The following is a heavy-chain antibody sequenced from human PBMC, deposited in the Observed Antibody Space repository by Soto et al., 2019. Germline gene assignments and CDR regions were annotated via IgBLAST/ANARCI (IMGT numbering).Heavy chain of an antibody. CDR1: DGSISSSY. CDR3: ARDKYCSGGSCRKNWFDP. J-gene: IGHJ5*02. D-gene: IGHD2-15*01. V-gene: IGHV4-59*01. Sequence: SETLSLTCTVSDGSISSSYWSWIRQPPGKGLEWLAYIYDDGSANYNPSLKSRATISLDMSKNQFSLKLTSVTAADTAVYYCARDKYCSGGSCRKNWFDPWGQGTLVTVSS. CDR2: IYDDGSA.